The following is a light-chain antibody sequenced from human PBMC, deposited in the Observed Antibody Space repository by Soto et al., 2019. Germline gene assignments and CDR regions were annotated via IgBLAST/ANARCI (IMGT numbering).Light chain of an antibody. CDR3: QEALNEPWT. Sequence: DVRLTQSTSSLSASVGDRVTITCRANQSISFFLSWYQQRPGRAPKLLIYGASNLLSGVPSRFSGSRSGTEFTLVISSLQVDDFATYYCQEALNEPWTFGQGTKVDIK. CDR1: QSISFF. CDR2: GAS. V-gene: IGKV1-39*01. J-gene: IGKJ1*01.